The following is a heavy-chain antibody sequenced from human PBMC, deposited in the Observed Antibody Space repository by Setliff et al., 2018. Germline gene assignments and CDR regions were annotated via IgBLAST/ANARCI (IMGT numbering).Heavy chain of an antibody. CDR1: GGTFSSYA. V-gene: IGHV1-69*13. Sequence: GASVKGPCKASGGTFSSYAISWVRQAPGQGLEWMGGIIPIFGTANYAQKFQGRVTITADESTSTAYMELSSLRSEDTAVYYCARDRGSRDGYNVDYFDYWGQGTLVTVSS. J-gene: IGHJ4*02. CDR2: IIPIFGTA. CDR3: ARDRGSRDGYNVDYFDY. D-gene: IGHD3-16*01.